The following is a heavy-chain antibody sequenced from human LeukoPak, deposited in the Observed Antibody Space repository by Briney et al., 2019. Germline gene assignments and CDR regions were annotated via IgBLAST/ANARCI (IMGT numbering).Heavy chain of an antibody. CDR3: AREVVQLEPDYFDY. Sequence: ETLSLTCAVYGGSFSGYYWSWIRQPPGKGLEWIGEINHSGSTNYHPSLKSRVTISVDTSKNKFSLKLSSVTAADTAVYYCAREVVQLEPDYFDYWGQGTLVTVSS. D-gene: IGHD1-1*01. CDR2: INHSGST. V-gene: IGHV4-34*01. J-gene: IGHJ4*02. CDR1: GGSFSGYY.